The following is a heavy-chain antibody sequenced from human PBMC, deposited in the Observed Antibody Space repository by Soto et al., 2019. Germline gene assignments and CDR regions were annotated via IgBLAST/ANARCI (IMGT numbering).Heavy chain of an antibody. Sequence: QVQLVQSGAEVKKPGASVKVSCKASGYTFTSYDINWVRQATGQGLEWMGWMNPNSGNTGYAQKFQGRVTVTRNTSISTAYMELSSLRSEDTAVYYCARVGRITMVRGPRGRFDYWGQGTLVTVSS. CDR1: GYTFTSYD. D-gene: IGHD3-10*01. CDR2: MNPNSGNT. J-gene: IGHJ4*02. V-gene: IGHV1-8*01. CDR3: ARVGRITMVRGPRGRFDY.